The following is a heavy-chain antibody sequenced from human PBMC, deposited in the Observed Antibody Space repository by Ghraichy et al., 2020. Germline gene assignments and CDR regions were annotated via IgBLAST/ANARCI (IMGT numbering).Heavy chain of an antibody. Sequence: SQTLSLTCAVSDGSMTSSDYYWGWIRQTPGKGLEWIGTIYSSGRADYNPSLKSRVDMSIDTSKRQFSLRLNSVTAADTAVYYCAKWQVGTMSESWGQGTLVTVSP. CDR2: IYSSGRA. J-gene: IGHJ4*02. D-gene: IGHD1/OR15-1a*01. CDR3: AKWQVGTMSES. V-gene: IGHV4-39*01. CDR1: DGSMTSSDYY.